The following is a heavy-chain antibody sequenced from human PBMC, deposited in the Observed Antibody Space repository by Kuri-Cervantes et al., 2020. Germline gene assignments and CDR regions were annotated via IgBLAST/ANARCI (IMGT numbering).Heavy chain of an antibody. CDR3: AKDSYSKGDY. J-gene: IGHJ4*02. CDR2: INQDGSAK. V-gene: IGHV3-7*01. CDR1: GFTFSYYY. Sequence: GESLKISCAASGFTFSYYYMSGVRQAPGKGLEWVANINQDGSAKNYVDSVQGRFTISRDNAKNSLYLQMNSLRAEDTAVYYCAKDSYSKGDYWGQGILVTVSS. D-gene: IGHD4-11*01.